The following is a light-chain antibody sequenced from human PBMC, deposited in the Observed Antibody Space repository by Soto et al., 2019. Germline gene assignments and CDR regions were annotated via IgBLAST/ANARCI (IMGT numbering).Light chain of an antibody. J-gene: IGKJ4*01. V-gene: IGKV3-15*01. CDR2: ATS. CDR1: QSVGNN. CDR3: QQYGDWPLT. Sequence: EIVLTQSPAPLSVSPGERATLSCRASQSVGNNFAWYQQKPGQAPRLLIFATSTRATGVPARFSGSGSGTEFTLTISSLQSEDFAVYYCQQYGDWPLTFGGGAKVEIE.